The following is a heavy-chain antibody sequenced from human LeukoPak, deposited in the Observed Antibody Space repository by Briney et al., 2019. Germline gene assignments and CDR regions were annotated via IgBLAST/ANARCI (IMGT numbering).Heavy chain of an antibody. D-gene: IGHD2-21*02. CDR2: IYHSGST. CDR3: ARSVVTATLGWFDP. Sequence: GSLRLSCAASGFTFSSYAMSWVRQAPGKGLEWIGNIYHSGSTYYNPSLKSRVTISVDKSKNQFSLKLRSVTAADTAVYYCARSVVTATLGWFDPWGQGTLVTVSS. V-gene: IGHV4-38-2*01. CDR1: GFTFSSYA. J-gene: IGHJ5*02.